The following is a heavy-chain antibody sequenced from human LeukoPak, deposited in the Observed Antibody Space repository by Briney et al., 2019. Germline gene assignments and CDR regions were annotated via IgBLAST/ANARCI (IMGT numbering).Heavy chain of an antibody. CDR1: GFTFSSYG. CDR3: ARDAYGGNSAPSLYFDY. D-gene: IGHD4-23*01. Sequence: GGSLRLSCAPSGFTFSSYGMHWVRQAPGKGLEWVAVISYDGSNKYYADSVKGRFTISRDNSKNTLYLQMNSLRAEDTAVYYCARDAYGGNSAPSLYFDYWGQGTLVTVSS. J-gene: IGHJ4*02. CDR2: ISYDGSNK. V-gene: IGHV3-30*19.